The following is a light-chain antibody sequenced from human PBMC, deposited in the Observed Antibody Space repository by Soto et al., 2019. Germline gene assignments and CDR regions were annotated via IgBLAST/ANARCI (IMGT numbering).Light chain of an antibody. CDR1: SSDVGGYNY. CDR3: TSYTSSSSGV. CDR2: EVS. V-gene: IGLV2-14*01. J-gene: IGLJ1*01. Sequence: QSALTQPGSVSGSPGQSITISCTGTSSDVGGYNYVSWYQQHPGKAPKLMIYEVSNRPSGVSNRFSGSKSGNTASLTISGVQAEDEADYYCTSYTSSSSGVFGNGNKVTV.